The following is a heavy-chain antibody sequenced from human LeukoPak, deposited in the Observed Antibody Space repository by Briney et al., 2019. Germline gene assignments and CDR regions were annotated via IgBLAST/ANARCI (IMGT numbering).Heavy chain of an antibody. Sequence: GGSLRLSCAASGFTFSSYAMRWVRQAPGKGREWVSAVSGSGGRTYYEDSVKGRFTISRDNSKNTLYLQMNSLRAEDTAVYYCAKGIRDYGDYPDAFDYWGQGTLVTVSS. CDR3: AKGIRDYGDYPDAFDY. J-gene: IGHJ4*02. D-gene: IGHD4-17*01. CDR1: GFTFSSYA. CDR2: VSGSGGRT. V-gene: IGHV3-23*01.